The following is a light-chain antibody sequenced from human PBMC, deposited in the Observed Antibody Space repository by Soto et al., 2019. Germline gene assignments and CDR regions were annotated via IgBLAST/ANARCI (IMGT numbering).Light chain of an antibody. CDR2: EVI. CDR3: CSYTRSSTLL. Sequence: QSVLTQPASVSGSPGQSITISCTGTSSDVGRYNYVSWYQQHPGRAPRLIVYEVINRPAGVSNRFSGSKSGNTASLTISGLHAADEADYYCCSYTRSSTLLFGGGTKVTVI. V-gene: IGLV2-14*01. CDR1: SSDVGRYNY. J-gene: IGLJ2*01.